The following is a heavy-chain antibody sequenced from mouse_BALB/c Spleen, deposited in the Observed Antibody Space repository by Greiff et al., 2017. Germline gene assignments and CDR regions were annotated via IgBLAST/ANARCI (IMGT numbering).Heavy chain of an antibody. Sequence: EVQRVESGGGLVQPGGSLRLSCATSGFTFTDYYMSWVRQLPGKALEWLGFIRNKANGYTTEYSASVKGRFTISRDNSHSIHYLHMRTLRAEDSAAYSTARDNGYYETYCAMDYWGQGTSVTVSS. V-gene: IGHV7-3*02. CDR1: GFTFTDYY. CDR3: ARDNGYYETYCAMDY. J-gene: IGHJ4*01. CDR2: IRNKANGYTT. D-gene: IGHD2-3*01.